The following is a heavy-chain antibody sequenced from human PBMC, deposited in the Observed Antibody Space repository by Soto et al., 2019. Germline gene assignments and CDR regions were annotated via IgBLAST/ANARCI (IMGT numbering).Heavy chain of an antibody. CDR2: ISYDGSNK. CDR1: GFTFSSYG. Sequence: LRLSCAASGFTFSSYGMHWVRQAPGKGLEWVAVISYDGSNKYYADSVKGRFTISRDNSKNTLYLQMNSLRAEDTAVYYCAKDQSYYDSSGPFDYWGQGTLVTVSS. D-gene: IGHD3-22*01. V-gene: IGHV3-30*18. J-gene: IGHJ4*02. CDR3: AKDQSYYDSSGPFDY.